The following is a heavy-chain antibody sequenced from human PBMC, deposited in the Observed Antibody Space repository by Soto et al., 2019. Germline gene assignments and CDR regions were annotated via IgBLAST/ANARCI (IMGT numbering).Heavy chain of an antibody. Sequence: EALSVTCVDHGGSCSGYYWSWIRQPPGKGLEWIGEINHSGSTNYNPSLKSRVTISVDTSKNQFSLKLSSVTAADTAVYYCARGKRQQLVSLYYYDGMHVWAPGTAVPLS. CDR2: INHSGST. D-gene: IGHD6-13*01. CDR1: GGSCSGYY. CDR3: ARGKRQQLVSLYYYDGMHV. J-gene: IGHJ6*02. V-gene: IGHV4-34*01.